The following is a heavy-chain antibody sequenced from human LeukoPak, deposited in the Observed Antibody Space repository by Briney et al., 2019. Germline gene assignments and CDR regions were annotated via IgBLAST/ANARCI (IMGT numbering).Heavy chain of an antibody. Sequence: ASVKVSCKASGYTFTSYDINWVRQATGQGLEWMGWMNPNSGNTGYAQKFQGRVTMTRNTSISTAYMELSSLRSEDTAVYYCASALGYSYGYHSYYGMDVWGQGTTVTVSS. CDR2: MNPNSGNT. CDR1: GYTFTSYD. J-gene: IGHJ6*02. V-gene: IGHV1-8*01. CDR3: ASALGYSYGYHSYYGMDV. D-gene: IGHD5-18*01.